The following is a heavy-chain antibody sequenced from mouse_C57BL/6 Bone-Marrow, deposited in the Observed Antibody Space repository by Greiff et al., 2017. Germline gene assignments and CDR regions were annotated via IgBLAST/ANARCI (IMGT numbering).Heavy chain of an antibody. J-gene: IGHJ3*01. D-gene: IGHD2-1*01. CDR2: IYPGDGDT. CDR3: ARYGNYAWVAY. CDR1: GYAFSSSW. Sequence: QVQLQQSGPELVKPGASVKISCKASGYAFSSSWMNWVKQRPGKGLEWIGRIYPGDGDTNYNGKFTGKATLTADKSSSTAYMQLSSLTSEDSAVYFCARYGNYAWVAYWGQGTLVTVSA. V-gene: IGHV1-82*01.